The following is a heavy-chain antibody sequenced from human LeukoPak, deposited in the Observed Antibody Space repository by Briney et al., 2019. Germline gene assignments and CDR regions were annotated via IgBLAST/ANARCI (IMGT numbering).Heavy chain of an antibody. J-gene: IGHJ6*03. V-gene: IGHV3-7*01. D-gene: IGHD4-17*01. CDR3: ARVVTTVTRGPFKYYYYYYMDV. Sequence: SGGSLRLSCAASGFTFSSYWMSWVRQAPGKGLEWVANIKQDGSEKYYVDSVKGRFTISRDNAKNSLYLQMNSLRAEDTAVYYCARVVTTVTRGPFKYYYYYYMDVWGKGTTVTVSS. CDR2: IKQDGSEK. CDR1: GFTFSSYW.